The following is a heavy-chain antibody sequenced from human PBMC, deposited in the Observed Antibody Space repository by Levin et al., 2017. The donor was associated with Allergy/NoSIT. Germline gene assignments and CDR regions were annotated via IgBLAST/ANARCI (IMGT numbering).Heavy chain of an antibody. Sequence: GGSLRLSCAASGFTFSSYAMSWVRQAPGKGLEWVSAISGSGGSTYYADSVKGRFTISRDNSKNTLYLQMNSLRAEDTAVYYCAKDLGRWLPSLSYFDYWGQGTLVTVSS. CDR3: AKDLGRWLPSLSYFDY. J-gene: IGHJ4*02. D-gene: IGHD5-24*01. CDR1: GFTFSSYA. CDR2: ISGSGGST. V-gene: IGHV3-23*01.